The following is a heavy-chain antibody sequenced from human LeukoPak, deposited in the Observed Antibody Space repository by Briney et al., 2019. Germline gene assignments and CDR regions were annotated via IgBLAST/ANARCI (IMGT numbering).Heavy chain of an antibody. CDR2: ISSSSSYI. CDR3: ARDPSEWELPDY. V-gene: IGHV3-21*01. D-gene: IGHD1-26*01. Sequence: GGSLRLSCAASGFTFSSYSMNWVRQAPGKGLEWVSSISSSSSYIYYADSVKGRFTISRDNAKNSLYLQMNSLRAEDTAVYYCARDPSEWELPDYWGQGTLVTVSS. CDR1: GFTFSSYS. J-gene: IGHJ4*02.